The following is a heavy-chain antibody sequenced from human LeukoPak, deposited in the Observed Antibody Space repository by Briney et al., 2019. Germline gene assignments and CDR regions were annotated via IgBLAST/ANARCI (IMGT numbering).Heavy chain of an antibody. CDR1: GYSISSGYY. Sequence: PSETLSLTCAVSGYSISSGYYWGWIREPPGKGLEWIGSIYQSGSTYYNPSLKHRVTISLDTSKNQFSLKLSSVTAADTAVYYCARLLYSSSWYGFEYYFDYWGQGTLVTVSS. CDR3: ARLLYSSSWYGFEYYFDY. J-gene: IGHJ4*02. D-gene: IGHD6-13*01. V-gene: IGHV4-38-2*01. CDR2: IYQSGST.